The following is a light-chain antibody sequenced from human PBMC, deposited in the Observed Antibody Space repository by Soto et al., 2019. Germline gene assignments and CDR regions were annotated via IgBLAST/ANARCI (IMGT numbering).Light chain of an antibody. CDR2: SDD. CDR3: AAWDYNLNGPL. Sequence: QSVLTQPPSLSGTPGQRVTLSCSGSNSNIGRYSVNWYQHFPGTAPKILIYSDDERPSGVPDRFSGSKSGTSASLAISGLHSEDEAEYYCAAWDYNLNGPLFVGGTKLTVL. CDR1: NSNIGRYS. J-gene: IGLJ3*02. V-gene: IGLV1-44*01.